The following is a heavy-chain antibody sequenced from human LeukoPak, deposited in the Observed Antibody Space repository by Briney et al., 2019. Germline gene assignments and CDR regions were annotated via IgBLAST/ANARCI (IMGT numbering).Heavy chain of an antibody. V-gene: IGHV4-39*01. CDR3: ARGGITMIVVVITPFDY. Sequence: PSQTLSLTCTVSGGSISSGDYYWSWIRQPPGKGLEWIGSIYYSGSTYYNPSLKSRVTISVDTSKNQFSLKLSSVTAADTAVYYCARGGITMIVVVITPFDYWGQGTLVTVSS. J-gene: IGHJ4*02. CDR2: IYYSGST. D-gene: IGHD3-22*01. CDR1: GGSISSGDYY.